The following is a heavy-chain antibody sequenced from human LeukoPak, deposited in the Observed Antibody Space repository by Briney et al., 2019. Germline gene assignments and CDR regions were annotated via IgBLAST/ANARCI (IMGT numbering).Heavy chain of an antibody. V-gene: IGHV3-53*01. D-gene: IGHD3-3*01. J-gene: IGHJ4*02. CDR3: ARVPYHSDFWSVLGEYYFDY. CDR2: ISSGGNP. CDR1: GLTVSTNY. Sequence: GGSLRLSCAASGLTVSTNYMSWVRQAPGKGLEWVSVISSGGNPYYAGTVKGRFTIYRDNAKNTLYQQMKSLRAEDTAGYYCARVPYHSDFWSVLGEYYFDYWGQGTLVTVSS.